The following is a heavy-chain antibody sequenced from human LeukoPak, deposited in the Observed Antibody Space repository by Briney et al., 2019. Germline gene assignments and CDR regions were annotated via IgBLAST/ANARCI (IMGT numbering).Heavy chain of an antibody. CDR3: ARLVRQTKGSSYCSGGSCTDY. CDR2: IYYSGST. D-gene: IGHD2-15*01. Sequence: SETLSLTCTVSGGSISSSSYYWGWIRQPPGQGLEWIGSIYYSGSTYYNPSLKSRVTISVDTSKNQFSLKLSSVTAADTAVYYCARLVRQTKGSSYCSGGSCTDYWGQGTLVTVSS. J-gene: IGHJ4*02. V-gene: IGHV4-39*01. CDR1: GGSISSSSYY.